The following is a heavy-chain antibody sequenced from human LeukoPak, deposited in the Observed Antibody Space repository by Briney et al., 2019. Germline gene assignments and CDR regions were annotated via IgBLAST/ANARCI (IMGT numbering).Heavy chain of an antibody. CDR2: ISYSGST. J-gene: IGHJ5*02. D-gene: IGHD3-10*01. CDR3: ARGGYYGSGNDFRFDP. Sequence: SETLSLTCTVSGGSISSYYWSWIRQPPGKGLEWSGYISYSGSTNYNPSLKSRVTISVDTSKNQFSLKLTSVTAADTAVYFCARGGYYGSGNDFRFDPWGQGTLVTVS. V-gene: IGHV4-59*01. CDR1: GGSISSYY.